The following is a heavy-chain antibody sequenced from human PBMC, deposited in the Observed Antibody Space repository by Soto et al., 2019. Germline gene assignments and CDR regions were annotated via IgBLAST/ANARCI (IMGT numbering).Heavy chain of an antibody. J-gene: IGHJ6*02. CDR2: TYYSGST. V-gene: IGHV4-59*01. CDR1: GGSISNYF. Sequence: SETLSLTCTVSGGSISNYFWSWIRQPPGKGLEWIGNTYYSGSTNYNPSLKSRVTISVDTSKNQFSLKLSSVTAADTAVYYCAREASVCSSPSCRTQYYYGMDVWGQGTTVTVSS. CDR3: AREASVCSSPSCRTQYYYGMDV. D-gene: IGHD2-2*01.